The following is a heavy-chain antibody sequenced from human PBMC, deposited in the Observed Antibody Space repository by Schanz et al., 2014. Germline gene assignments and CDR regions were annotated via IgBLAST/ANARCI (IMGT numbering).Heavy chain of an antibody. CDR1: GYTFSFTSYN. Sequence: QVQVEQSGPEVKKPGASVTVSCQASGYTFSFTSYNVHWVRQAPGQGLEWMGRIIPILGIANYAQKFQGRVTITADRSTSTAYMELSSLRSEDTAVHYCARGRGFYDYWGQGTLVTASS. J-gene: IGHJ4*02. D-gene: IGHD3-10*01. CDR2: IIPILGIA. V-gene: IGHV1-69*09. CDR3: ARGRGFYDY.